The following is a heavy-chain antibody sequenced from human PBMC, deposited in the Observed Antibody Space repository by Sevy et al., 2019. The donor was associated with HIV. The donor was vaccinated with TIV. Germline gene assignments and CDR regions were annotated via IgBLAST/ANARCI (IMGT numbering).Heavy chain of an antibody. CDR1: GFNVNDNY. V-gene: IGHV3-66*02. CDR2: IHADGSS. CDR3: ARDQYYDSSGSPYFDY. D-gene: IGHD3-22*01. J-gene: IGHJ4*02. Sequence: GGSLRLSCAASGFNVNDNYMTWVRQAPGKGLEWVSIIHADGSSYYADSVKGRFTMSRDNSKNTLYLQMNSLRAEDTAVYYCARDQYYDSSGSPYFDYWGQGTLVTVSS.